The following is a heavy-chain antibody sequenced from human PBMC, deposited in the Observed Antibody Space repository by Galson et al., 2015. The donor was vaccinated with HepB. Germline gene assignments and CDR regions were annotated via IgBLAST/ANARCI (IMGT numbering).Heavy chain of an antibody. CDR1: GGSISSSSYY. V-gene: IGHV4-39*01. J-gene: IGHJ3*02. D-gene: IGHD3-10*01. CDR2: IYYSGST. Sequence: ETLSLTCTVSGGSISSSSYYWGWIRQPPGKGLEWIGSIYYSGSTYYNPSLKSRVTISVDTSKNQFSLKLSSVTAADTAVYYCATSTIYGSGSYYSVRAFDIWGQGTMVTVSS. CDR3: ATSTIYGSGSYYSVRAFDI.